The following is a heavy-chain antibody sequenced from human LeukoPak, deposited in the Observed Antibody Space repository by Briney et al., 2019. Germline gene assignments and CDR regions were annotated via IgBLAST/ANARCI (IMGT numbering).Heavy chain of an antibody. CDR3: ARGGRLIQL. CDR1: GGSISSGSYY. J-gene: IGHJ4*02. V-gene: IGHV4-61*02. D-gene: IGHD5-18*01. CDR2: IYTSGST. Sequence: SQTLSLTCTVSGGSISSGSYYWSWIRQPAGKGLEWIGRIYTSGSTNYNPPLKSRVTISVDTSKNQFSLKLSSVTAADTAVYYCARGGRLIQLWGQGTLVTVSS.